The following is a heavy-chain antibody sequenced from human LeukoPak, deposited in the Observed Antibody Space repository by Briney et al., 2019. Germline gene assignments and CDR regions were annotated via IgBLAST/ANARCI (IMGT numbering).Heavy chain of an antibody. CDR1: GFSFSTYA. CDR2: ISGSGGYT. V-gene: IGHV3-23*01. J-gene: IGHJ4*02. CDR3: AKDSGSYSLDY. D-gene: IGHD1-26*01. Sequence: GGSLRLSCAGSGFSFSTYAMTWVRQAPGMGLESVSAISGSGGYTYYADSVKGRFTISRDNSKNSLYLQMNSLRTEDTTLYYCAKDSGSYSLDYWGQGTLVTVSS.